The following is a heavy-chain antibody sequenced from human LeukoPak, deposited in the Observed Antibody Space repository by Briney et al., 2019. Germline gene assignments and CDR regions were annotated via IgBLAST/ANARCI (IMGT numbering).Heavy chain of an antibody. J-gene: IGHJ4*02. CDR1: GFTFSSYA. V-gene: IGHV3-23*01. D-gene: IGHD3-10*01. CDR2: ISGSGGST. Sequence: PGGSLRLSCAASGFTFSSYAMSWVRQAPGKGLEWVSAISGSGGSTYYADSVKGRFTISRDNSKNTLYLQMNSLRAEDTAVYYCAKDGGVWFGELLARDYWGQGTLVTVSS. CDR3: AKDGGVWFGELLARDY.